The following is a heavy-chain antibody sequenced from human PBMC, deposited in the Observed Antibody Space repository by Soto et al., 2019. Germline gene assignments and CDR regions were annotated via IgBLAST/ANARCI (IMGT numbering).Heavy chain of an antibody. V-gene: IGHV3-23*01. CDR3: AKTNGGWYTPFDS. D-gene: IGHD6-19*01. J-gene: IGHJ4*02. CDR1: GFTFSNYA. Sequence: PGGSLRLTCVASGFTFSNYAMSWVRQAPGKGLEWVSAISGSGTTTYYADSVKGRFTFSRDNSKNMLYLQMNSLRAEDTAVYYCAKTNGGWYTPFDSWGQGTLVTVSS. CDR2: ISGSGTTT.